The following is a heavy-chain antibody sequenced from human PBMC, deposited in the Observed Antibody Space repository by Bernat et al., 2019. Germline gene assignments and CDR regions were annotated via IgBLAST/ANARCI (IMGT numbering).Heavy chain of an antibody. CDR2: IYPGDADT. V-gene: IGHV5-51*01. CDR3: ARLTSGSSSSLNY. D-gene: IGHD6-6*01. J-gene: IGHJ4*02. CDR1: GYSFTSYW. Sequence: EVQLVQSGAEVKKPGESLKISCKGSGYSFTSYWIGWVRQMPGNGLGWMGIIYPGDADTRYSPSFQGQVTRTADKSISTAYLQWSSLMASDTAMYYCARLTSGSSSSLNYWGQGTLVTVSS.